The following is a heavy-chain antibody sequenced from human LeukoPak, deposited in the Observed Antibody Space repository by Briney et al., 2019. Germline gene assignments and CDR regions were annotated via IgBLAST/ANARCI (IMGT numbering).Heavy chain of an antibody. V-gene: IGHV5-51*01. Sequence: GESLKISCAGPGYNFSTYWIGWLRQMPGKGLQYMGIIYPGDSDTRYSPSFQGQVTISADRSISTAYLQWSSLKASDTAIYYCARGPSGLYSSNFGDAFDIWGQGTMVTVSS. J-gene: IGHJ3*02. D-gene: IGHD6-19*01. CDR1: GYNFSTYW. CDR2: IYPGDSDT. CDR3: ARGPSGLYSSNFGDAFDI.